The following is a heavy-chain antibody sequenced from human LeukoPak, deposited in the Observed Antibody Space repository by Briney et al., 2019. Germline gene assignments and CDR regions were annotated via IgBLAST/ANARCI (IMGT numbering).Heavy chain of an antibody. Sequence: PGGSLRLSCAASGFTFSSYWMGWVRQAPGKGLEWVANIKQDGSEKYYVDSVKGRFTISRDNAKNSLYLQMNSLRAEDTAVYYCASHFSGYAYRGYWGQGTLVTVSS. D-gene: IGHD5-12*01. V-gene: IGHV3-7*01. CDR3: ASHFSGYAYRGY. CDR1: GFTFSSYW. CDR2: IKQDGSEK. J-gene: IGHJ4*02.